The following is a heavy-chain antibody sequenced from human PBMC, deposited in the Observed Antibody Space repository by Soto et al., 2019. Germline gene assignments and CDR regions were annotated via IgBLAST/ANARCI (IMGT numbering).Heavy chain of an antibody. CDR2: IYYTGTT. D-gene: IGHD6-13*01. J-gene: IGHJ4*02. Sequence: PSETLALTCAVSGDSINNSYWSWIRQPPGKGLEWIGNIYYTGTTTYNPSLESRVTMSVDTSKNQFSLKLNSVDAADTAVYHCAKYRRTEAEGFTLDYWGRGTLVTVSS. CDR1: GDSINNSY. V-gene: IGHV4-59*01. CDR3: AKYRRTEAEGFTLDY.